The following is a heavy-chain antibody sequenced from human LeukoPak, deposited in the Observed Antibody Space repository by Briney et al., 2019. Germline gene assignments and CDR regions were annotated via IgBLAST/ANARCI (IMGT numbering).Heavy chain of an antibody. CDR2: IYYSGST. V-gene: IGHV4-59*01. Sequence: KPSETLSLTCTVSGGSISSYYWSWLRQPPGKGLEWIGYIYYSGSTNYNPSLKSRVTISVDTSKNQFSLKLSSVTAADTAVYYCARDLTRTYYYDSSGYDAFDIWGQGTMVTVSS. J-gene: IGHJ3*02. CDR3: ARDLTRTYYYDSSGYDAFDI. CDR1: GGSISSYY. D-gene: IGHD3-22*01.